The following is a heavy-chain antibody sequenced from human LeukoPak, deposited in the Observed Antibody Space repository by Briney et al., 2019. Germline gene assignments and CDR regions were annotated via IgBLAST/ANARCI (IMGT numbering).Heavy chain of an antibody. CDR2: IYYGGST. J-gene: IGHJ5*02. V-gene: IGHV4-30-4*01. CDR1: GGSISSGDYY. CDR3: ASRYCSSTSCLPFDP. D-gene: IGHD2-2*01. Sequence: SQTLSLTCTVSGGSISSGDYYWSWIRQPPGKGLEWIGYIYYGGSTYYNPSLKSRVTISVDTSKNQFSLKLSSVTAADTAVYYCASRYCSSTSCLPFDPWGQGTLVTVSS.